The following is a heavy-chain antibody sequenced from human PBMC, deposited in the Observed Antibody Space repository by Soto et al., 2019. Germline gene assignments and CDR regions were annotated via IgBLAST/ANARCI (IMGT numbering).Heavy chain of an antibody. V-gene: IGHV4-31*03. J-gene: IGHJ4*02. Sequence: QVQLQESGPGLVKPSQTLSLTCTVSGGSISSAVYYWSWIRQHPGKGLEWIGYIYYSGSTYYNPSLKSRVTISVDTSKNQFSLKLSSVTAADTAVYYCAREGGIVGATAADYWGQGTLVTFSS. D-gene: IGHD1-26*01. CDR2: IYYSGST. CDR1: GGSISSAVYY. CDR3: AREGGIVGATAADY.